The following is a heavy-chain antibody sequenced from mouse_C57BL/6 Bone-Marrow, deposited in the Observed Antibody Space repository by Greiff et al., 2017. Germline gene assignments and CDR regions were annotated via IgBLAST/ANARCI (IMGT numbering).Heavy chain of an antibody. CDR1: GYTFTDHT. Sequence: QVQLQQSDAELVQPGASVKISCTVSGYTFTDHTIHWMKQRPEQGLEWIGYIYPRDGSTKYNEKFKGKATLTADKSSSTAYMQFNSLTSEDSAVYFWSRFGGYYVRYAMDYWGQGTSVTVSS. D-gene: IGHD2-3*01. J-gene: IGHJ4*01. CDR2: IYPRDGST. V-gene: IGHV1-78*01. CDR3: SRFGGYYVRYAMDY.